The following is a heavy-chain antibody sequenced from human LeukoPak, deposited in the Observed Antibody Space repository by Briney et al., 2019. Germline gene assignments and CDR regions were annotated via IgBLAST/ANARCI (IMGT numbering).Heavy chain of an antibody. CDR2: ISWNSGSI. J-gene: IGHJ4*02. V-gene: IGHV3-9*01. CDR3: AKDLGVRGNYYFDY. CDR1: GFTFDDYA. Sequence: PGGSLRLSCTASGFTFDDYAMHWVRQAPGKGLEWVSGISWNSGSIGYADSVKGRFTISRDNAKNSLYLQMNSLGAEDTALYYCAKDLGVRGNYYFDYWGQGTLVTVSS. D-gene: IGHD3-10*01.